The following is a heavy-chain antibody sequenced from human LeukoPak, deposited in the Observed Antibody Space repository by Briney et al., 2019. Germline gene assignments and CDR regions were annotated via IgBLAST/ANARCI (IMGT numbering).Heavy chain of an antibody. CDR1: GYTFTSYD. CDR2: INPNSGGT. V-gene: IGHV1-2*04. CDR3: ARAAGYCRGPDCYWGYFDY. J-gene: IGHJ4*02. Sequence: GASVKVSCEASGYTFTSYDINWVRQAPGQGLEWMGWINPNSGGTNYAQKFQGWVTMTRDTSISTAYMELSRLRSDDTAVYYCARAAGYCRGPDCYWGYFDYWGQGTLVTVSS. D-gene: IGHD2-15*01.